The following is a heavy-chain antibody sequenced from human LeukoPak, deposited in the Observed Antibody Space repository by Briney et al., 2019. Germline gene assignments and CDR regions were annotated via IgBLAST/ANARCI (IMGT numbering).Heavy chain of an antibody. D-gene: IGHD2-2*01. CDR3: AGGGGCRITSCHPASTSGRNV. J-gene: IGHJ6*03. CDR2: INHSGST. CDR1: GGSFSGYY. V-gene: IGHV4-34*01. Sequence: SETLSLTCAVYGGSFSGYYWSWIRQPPGKGLEWIGEINHSGSTNYNPSLKSRVTISVDTSKNQFSLKLSSVTAADTAVYYCAGGGGCRITSCHPASTSGRNVGGKGTRVTVS.